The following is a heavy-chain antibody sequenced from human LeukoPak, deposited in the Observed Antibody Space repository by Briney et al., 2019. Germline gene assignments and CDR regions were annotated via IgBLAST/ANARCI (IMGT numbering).Heavy chain of an antibody. CDR3: AREGGFYRPLDY. D-gene: IGHD3-3*01. CDR1: GGSITTTNW. Sequence: SSETLSLTCGVSGGSITTTNWWTWVRQPPGKGLEWIGEVHLDGRTNYNPSLESRLTISVDLSENHISLRLTSVTAADTAVYYCAREGGFYRPLDYSGQGTLVTVSS. CDR2: VHLDGRT. J-gene: IGHJ4*02. V-gene: IGHV4-4*02.